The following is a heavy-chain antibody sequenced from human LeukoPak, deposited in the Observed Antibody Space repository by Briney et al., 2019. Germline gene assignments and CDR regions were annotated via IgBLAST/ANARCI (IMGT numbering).Heavy chain of an antibody. CDR3: AKDPLGYCSGGSCSHLDY. Sequence: PGGSLRLSCAASGFTFNNYAMTWVRQAPGEGLQWVSSVISNGGSTYHADSVRGRFTISRDNSKNTLYLQMNSLRAEDTAVYYCAKDPLGYCSGGSCSHLDYWGQGTLVTVSS. V-gene: IGHV3-23*01. CDR1: GFTFNNYA. J-gene: IGHJ4*02. D-gene: IGHD2-15*01. CDR2: VISNGGST.